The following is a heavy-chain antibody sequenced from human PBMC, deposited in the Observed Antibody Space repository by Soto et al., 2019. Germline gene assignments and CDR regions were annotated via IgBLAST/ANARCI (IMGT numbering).Heavy chain of an antibody. CDR1: GGTFSTYA. V-gene: IGHV1-69*12. D-gene: IGHD5-12*01. CDR2: IIPMFGTA. CDR3: ASGIRLWLRRINNGYSG. J-gene: IGHJ4*02. Sequence: QVQLVQSGAEVKKPESSVKVSCKAPGGTFSTYAISWVRQAPGQGLEWMGGIIPMFGTANYAQRFQDRVTIIADESTNTVYMGLSSLISEYTAVYFCASGIRLWLRRINNGYSGWGQGTLVTVSS.